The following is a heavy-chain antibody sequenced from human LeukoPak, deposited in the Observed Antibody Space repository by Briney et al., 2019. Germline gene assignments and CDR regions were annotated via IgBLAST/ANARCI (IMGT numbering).Heavy chain of an antibody. V-gene: IGHV4-59*01. CDR2: IYYSGST. CDR1: GGSISSYY. J-gene: IGHJ3*02. D-gene: IGHD6-13*01. Sequence: SETLSLTCTVSGGSISSYYWSWIRQPPGKGLEWIGYIYYSGSTNYNPSLKSRVTISVDTSKNQFSLKLSSVTAADTAVYYCAREGYSSSSEWAFDIWGQGTMVTVSS. CDR3: AREGYSSSSEWAFDI.